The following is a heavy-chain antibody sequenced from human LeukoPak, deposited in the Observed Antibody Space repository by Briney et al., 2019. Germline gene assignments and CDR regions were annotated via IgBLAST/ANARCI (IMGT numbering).Heavy chain of an antibody. V-gene: IGHV3-30*04. CDR1: GFTFSSYS. J-gene: IGHJ4*02. CDR2: ISYHGSNK. CDR3: ARSPERLGQGYLDS. D-gene: IGHD3/OR15-3a*01. Sequence: GGSLRLSCAASGFTFSSYSMHWVRQAPGKGLEWLTLISYHGSNKEYTDSVKGRFTISRDNSKNTLFLQMNSLRTEDTAIYFCARSPERLGQGYLDSWGQGTLVTVSP.